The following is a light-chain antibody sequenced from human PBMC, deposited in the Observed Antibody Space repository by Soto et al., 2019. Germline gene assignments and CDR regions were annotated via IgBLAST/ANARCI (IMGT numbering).Light chain of an antibody. CDR3: QQYGSSPKT. CDR2: GAS. CDR1: QSVSSSY. J-gene: IGKJ1*01. Sequence: EIVLMQSPGTLSLSPGERDTLSCRASQSVSSSYLAWYQQKPGQAPRLLIYGASSRATGIPDRFSGSGSGTDFTLTISRLEPEDFAVYYCQQYGSSPKTFGQGTKVDIK. V-gene: IGKV3-20*01.